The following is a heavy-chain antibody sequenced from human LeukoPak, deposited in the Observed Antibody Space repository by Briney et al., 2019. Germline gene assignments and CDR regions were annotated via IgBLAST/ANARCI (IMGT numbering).Heavy chain of an antibody. J-gene: IGHJ4*02. Sequence: ASVKVSCKASGYNFFSYNITWVRQAPGLGLGCMGWINPYSGNTTYPQKLRGRVTMTTDTSTSTAYMELRSLRSDDTAMYYCATTSVWTRALDSWGQGALVTVSS. D-gene: IGHD6-19*01. V-gene: IGHV1-18*04. CDR2: INPYSGNT. CDR1: GYNFFSYN. CDR3: ATTSVWTRALDS.